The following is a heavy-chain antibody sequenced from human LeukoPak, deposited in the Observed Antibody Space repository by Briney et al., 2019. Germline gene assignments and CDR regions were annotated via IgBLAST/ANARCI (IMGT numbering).Heavy chain of an antibody. V-gene: IGHV1-2*02. CDR2: INPNSGGT. J-gene: IGHJ5*02. CDR1: GYTFTGYY. D-gene: IGHD4-17*01. CDR3: ARDLAVTTTNWFDP. Sequence: ASVRVSCTASGYTFTGYYMHWVRQAPGQGLEWVGWINPNSGGTNYAQKFQGRVTMTRDTSISTAYMELSRLRSDDTAVYYCARDLAVTTTNWFDPWGQGTLVTVSS.